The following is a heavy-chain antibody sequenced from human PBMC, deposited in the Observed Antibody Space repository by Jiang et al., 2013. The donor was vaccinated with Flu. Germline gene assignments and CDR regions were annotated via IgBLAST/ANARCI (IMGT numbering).Heavy chain of an antibody. CDR2: IIPIFGTA. CDR3: ARGWEAAAGTAYNY. D-gene: IGHD6-25*01. CDR1: GGIFSSYA. V-gene: IGHV1-69*01. J-gene: IGHJ4*02. Sequence: GAEVKKPGSSVKVSCKASGGIFSSYAISWVRQAPGQGLEWMGGIIPIFGTANYAQKFQGRVTITADESTRTVYMELSSLRSEDTAVYYCARGWEAAAGTAYNYWGQGTLV.